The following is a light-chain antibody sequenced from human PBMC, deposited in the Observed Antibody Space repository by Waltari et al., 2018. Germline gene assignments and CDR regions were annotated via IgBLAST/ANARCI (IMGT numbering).Light chain of an antibody. CDR3: SSYMDTTALEL. CDR1: SSDIGSYNY. Sequence: TQPASVSGSPGQSITISCTGTSSDIGSYNYVSWYQQHPGKAPKLIIFDVTNRPSGVSNRFSGSKSGNTASLIISGLQGEDEADYYCSSYMDTTALELFGGGTSLTVL. CDR2: DVT. V-gene: IGLV2-14*03. J-gene: IGLJ2*01.